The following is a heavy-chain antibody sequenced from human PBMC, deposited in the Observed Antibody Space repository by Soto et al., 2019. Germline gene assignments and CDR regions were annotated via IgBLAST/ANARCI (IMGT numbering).Heavy chain of an antibody. V-gene: IGHV3-30*18. CDR1: GFTFSSYG. CDR3: ANQYSDGPQPYYYYYYGMDV. D-gene: IGHD5-18*01. Sequence: QVQLVESGGGVVQPGRSLRLSCAASGFTFSSYGMHWVRQAPGKGLEWVAVISYDGSNKYYADSVKGRFTISRDNSKNPLYMQMNSLRAEDTAVYYCANQYSDGPQPYYYYYYGMDVWGQGTPVTVSS. J-gene: IGHJ6*02. CDR2: ISYDGSNK.